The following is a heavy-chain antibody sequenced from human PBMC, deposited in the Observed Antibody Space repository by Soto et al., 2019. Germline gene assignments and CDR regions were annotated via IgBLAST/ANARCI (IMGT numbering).Heavy chain of an antibody. D-gene: IGHD2-2*01. CDR2: IRSKAYGGTT. CDR1: GFTFGDYA. J-gene: IGHJ6*01. Sequence: PGGSLRLSCTASGFTFGDYAMSWFRQAPGKGLEWVGFIRSKAYGGTTEYAASVKGRFTISRDDSKSIAYLPMNSLKTEDTDVYYSTRDQGSSSSYLRRGVWGQGTTVTVAS. CDR3: TRDQGSSSSYLRRGV. V-gene: IGHV3-49*03.